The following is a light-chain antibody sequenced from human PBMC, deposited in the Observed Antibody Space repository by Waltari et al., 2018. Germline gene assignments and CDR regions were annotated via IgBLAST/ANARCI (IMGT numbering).Light chain of an antibody. Sequence: QSALTHPRSVSGSPGQSVTISCTGTSYDVVGYNYVSWYQQYPGKAPKGRIYDVSNRPSGVTVHFSGSRAGEMAARTIAGLQAADVADYYSSSFAGASWVFGGRTKVTV. V-gene: IGLV2-11*01. CDR3: SSFAGASWV. CDR2: DVS. J-gene: IGLJ3*02. CDR1: SYDVVGYNY.